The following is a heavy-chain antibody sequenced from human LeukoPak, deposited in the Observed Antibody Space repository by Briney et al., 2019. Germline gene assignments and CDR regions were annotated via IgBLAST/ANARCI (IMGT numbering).Heavy chain of an antibody. V-gene: IGHV4-59*01. J-gene: IGHJ4*02. CDR2: IYYGGST. Sequence: SETLSLTCTVSGSSISSYYWSWIRQPPGKGLEWIGYIYYGGSTNYNASLKSRVTISVDTSKNQFSLKLSSVTAADTAVYYCARDAPSYGSGSYIFGYWGQGTLVTVSS. CDR3: ARDAPSYGSGSYIFGY. D-gene: IGHD3-10*01. CDR1: GSSISSYY.